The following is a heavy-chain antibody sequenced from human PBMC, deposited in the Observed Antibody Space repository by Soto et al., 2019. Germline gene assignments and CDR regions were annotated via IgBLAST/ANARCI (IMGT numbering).Heavy chain of an antibody. Sequence: ASVKVSCKASGYTFTSYGISWVRQAPGQGLEWMGRISAYNGNTNYAQKLQGRVTMTTDTSTSTAYMKRRSLRSEDTAVYYCARVSGYYLPDYWGQGTLVTVSS. CDR2: ISAYNGNT. CDR1: GYTFTSYG. J-gene: IGHJ4*02. CDR3: ARVSGYYLPDY. V-gene: IGHV1-18*01. D-gene: IGHD5-12*01.